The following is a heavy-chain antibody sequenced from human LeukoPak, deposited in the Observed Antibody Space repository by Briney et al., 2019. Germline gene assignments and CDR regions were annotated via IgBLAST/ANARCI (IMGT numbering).Heavy chain of an antibody. J-gene: IGHJ3*02. V-gene: IGHV4-59*01. D-gene: IGHD4-17*01. CDR3: ARVLKSTVTQDDAFDI. Sequence: SETLSLTCTVSGGSISSYYWSWIRQPPGKGLEWIGYIYYSGSTNYNPSLKSRVTISVDTSKNQFSLKLSSVTAADTAVYYCARVLKSTVTQDDAFDIWGQGTMVTVSS. CDR1: GGSISSYY. CDR2: IYYSGST.